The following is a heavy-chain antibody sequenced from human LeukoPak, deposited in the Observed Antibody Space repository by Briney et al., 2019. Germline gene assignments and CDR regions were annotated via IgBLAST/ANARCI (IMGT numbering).Heavy chain of an antibody. D-gene: IGHD1-14*01. CDR1: GGSISSGSYY. J-gene: IGHJ4*02. CDR3: ARGNRNAFDY. Sequence: SETLSLTCTVSGGSISSGSYYWSWIRQPAGKGLEWIGRIYTSGSTNYNPSLKSRVTISVDTSKNQFSLKLSSVTAADPAVYYCARGNRNAFDYWGQGTLVTVSS. V-gene: IGHV4-61*02. CDR2: IYTSGST.